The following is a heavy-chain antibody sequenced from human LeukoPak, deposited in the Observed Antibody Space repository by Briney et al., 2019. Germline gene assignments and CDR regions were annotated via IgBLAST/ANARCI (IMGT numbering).Heavy chain of an antibody. CDR1: GYTFTSYY. CDR2: INPSGGST. CDR3: ARALTRGGYKSPRWFDP. J-gene: IGHJ5*02. V-gene: IGHV1-46*01. D-gene: IGHD5-24*01. Sequence: VASVKVSCKASGYTFTSYYMHWVRQAPGQGLEWMGIINPSGGSTSYAQKFQGRVTMTRDTSTSTVYMELSSLRSEDTAVYYCARALTRGGYKSPRWFDPWGQGTLVTVSS.